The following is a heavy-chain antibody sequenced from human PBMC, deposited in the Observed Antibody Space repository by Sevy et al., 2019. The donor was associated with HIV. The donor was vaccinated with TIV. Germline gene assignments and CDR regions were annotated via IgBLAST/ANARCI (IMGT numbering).Heavy chain of an antibody. CDR2: ISDSGDTT. V-gene: IGHV3-23*01. CDR3: AKLPSTVMFREKGY. CDR1: GFTFTNYA. Sequence: GGCLRLSCAASGFTFTNYAMNWVRQAPGKGLEWVSGISDSGDTTHYAESVKGRFTISRDNSKNTVSLQMSSLRAEDTAIYYCAKLPSTVMFREKGYWGQGTRVTVS. D-gene: IGHD3-10*01. J-gene: IGHJ4*02.